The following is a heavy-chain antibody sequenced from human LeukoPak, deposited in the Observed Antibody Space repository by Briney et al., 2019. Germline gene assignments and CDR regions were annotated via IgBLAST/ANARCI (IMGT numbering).Heavy chain of an antibody. V-gene: IGHV4-34*01. CDR1: GGSFSGYY. CDR2: INHSGNT. J-gene: IGHJ2*01. Sequence: SETLSLTCAVYGGSFSGYYWSWIRQPPGKGLEWIGEINHSGNTNYNPSLKSRVTISVDTSKNQFSLKLSSVTAADTAVYYCARGLRFGESTLLGYFDLWGRGTLVTVSS. D-gene: IGHD3-10*01. CDR3: ARGLRFGESTLLGYFDL.